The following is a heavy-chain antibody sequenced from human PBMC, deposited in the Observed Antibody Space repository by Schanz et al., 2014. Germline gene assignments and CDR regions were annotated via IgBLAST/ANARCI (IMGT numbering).Heavy chain of an antibody. V-gene: IGHV3-13*05. CDR1: GFNFNKFN. D-gene: IGHD2-2*01. J-gene: IGHJ4*02. CDR2: IGPASDP. Sequence: EVQLVESGGGPVKPGGSLRLSCAASGFNFNKFNMNWVRQAPGQGPEWVSGIGPASDPYYAGSVKGRFTISRENGKNSLYLQMNSLRAGDTAVYYCARGRRGDCRRTSCTYYFDYWGQGTLVTVSS. CDR3: ARGRRGDCRRTSCTYYFDY.